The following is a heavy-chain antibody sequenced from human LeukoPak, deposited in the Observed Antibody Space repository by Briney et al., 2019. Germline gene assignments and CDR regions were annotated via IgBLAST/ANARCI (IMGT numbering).Heavy chain of an antibody. J-gene: IGHJ4*02. Sequence: TGGSLRLSCAASGFTVSSNYMSWVRQAPGKGLEWVSVIYSGGSTFYADSVKGRFTISRDNSKNTLYLQMNSLRAEDTAVYYCARFYYGGDSERDYWGQGTLVTVSS. V-gene: IGHV3-53*01. CDR2: IYSGGST. CDR3: ARFYYGGDSERDY. CDR1: GFTVSSNY. D-gene: IGHD4-23*01.